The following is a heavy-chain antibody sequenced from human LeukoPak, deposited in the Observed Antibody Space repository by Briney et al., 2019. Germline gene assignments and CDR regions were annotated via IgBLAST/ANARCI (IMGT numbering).Heavy chain of an antibody. J-gene: IGHJ6*03. Sequence: SVKVSCKASGGTFSSYAISWVRQAPGQGLEWMGGIIPIFGTANYAQKFQGRVTITADKSTSTAYMELSSLRSEDTAVYYCARGSGPAAIFFSGYYYMDVWGKGTTVTISS. CDR2: IIPIFGTA. D-gene: IGHD2-2*01. CDR3: ARGSGPAAIFFSGYYYMDV. V-gene: IGHV1-69*06. CDR1: GGTFSSYA.